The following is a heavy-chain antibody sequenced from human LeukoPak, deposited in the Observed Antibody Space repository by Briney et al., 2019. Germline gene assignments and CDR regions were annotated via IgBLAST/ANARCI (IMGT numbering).Heavy chain of an antibody. V-gene: IGHV5-51*01. J-gene: IGHJ3*02. CDR1: GSSLTSYW. Sequence: GESLKISCKGSGSSLTSYWIGWVRQMPGKGLEWMGIIYPGDSDTRYSPSFQGQVTISADKSISTAYLQSSSLKASDTAMYYCARRAAGYSSSWSDAFDIGGEGTMVTVS. CDR3: ARRAAGYSSSWSDAFDI. CDR2: IYPGDSDT. D-gene: IGHD6-13*01.